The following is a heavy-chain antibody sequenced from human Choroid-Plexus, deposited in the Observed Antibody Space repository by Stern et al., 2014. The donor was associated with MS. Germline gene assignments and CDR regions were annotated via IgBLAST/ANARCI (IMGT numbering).Heavy chain of an antibody. V-gene: IGHV3-30*18. J-gene: IGHJ5*02. CDR2: VSYDGSNK. Sequence: VHLVESGGGVVQPGRPLRLSCVASVFTFGRCAMLWDRQAPGKGLEWVAGVSYDGSNKYYADSVKGRFTISRDNSQNTLYMQMSSLRPEDTAVYYCAKDRQYLTYFFDHWGQGSLVTVSS. D-gene: IGHD2/OR15-2a*01. CDR3: AKDRQYLTYFFDH. CDR1: VFTFGRCA.